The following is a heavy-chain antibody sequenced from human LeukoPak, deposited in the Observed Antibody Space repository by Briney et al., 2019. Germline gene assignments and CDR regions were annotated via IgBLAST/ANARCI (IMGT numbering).Heavy chain of an antibody. CDR2: INHSGST. CDR3: ARQSTTVMDFDY. Sequence: SETLSLTCAVYGGSFSGYYWTWIRQPPGKGLEWIGEINHSGSTNYSPSLKSRVAISVDTSKNQFSLRLSSVTAADTAVYYCARQSTTVMDFDYWGQGTLVTVSS. J-gene: IGHJ4*02. CDR1: GGSFSGYY. D-gene: IGHD4-17*01. V-gene: IGHV4-34*01.